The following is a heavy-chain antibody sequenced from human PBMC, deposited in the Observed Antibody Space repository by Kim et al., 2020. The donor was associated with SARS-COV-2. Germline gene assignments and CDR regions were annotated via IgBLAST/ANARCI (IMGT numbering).Heavy chain of an antibody. V-gene: IGHV3-33*08. J-gene: IGHJ6*02. D-gene: IGHD3-22*01. CDR3: ARGAEDYYDSSGYYYYGMDV. CDR2: IWYDGSNK. Sequence: GGSLRLSCAASGFTFSSYGMHWVRQAPGKGLEWVAVIWYDGSNKYYVDSVKGRFTISRDNSKNTLYLQMNSLRAEDTAVYYCARGAEDYYDSSGYYYYGMDVWGQGTTVTVSS. CDR1: GFTFSSYG.